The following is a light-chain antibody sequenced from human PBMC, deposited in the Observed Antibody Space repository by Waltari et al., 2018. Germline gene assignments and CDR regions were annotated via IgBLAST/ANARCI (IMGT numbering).Light chain of an antibody. V-gene: IGKV3-15*01. J-gene: IGKJ2*01. CDR3: QQYNNWPLYT. Sequence: ETVMTQSPATLSVSPGDTATLSCRASQSVSNNLAWYQQKPGQAPRLLIYDASTRAAGVPARFSGSGSVTEFTLTITSLQSEDFAFYYCQQYNNWPLYTFGQGSRLENK. CDR1: QSVSNN. CDR2: DAS.